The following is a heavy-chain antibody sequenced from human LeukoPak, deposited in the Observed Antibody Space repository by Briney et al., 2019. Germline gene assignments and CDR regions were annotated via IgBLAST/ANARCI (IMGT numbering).Heavy chain of an antibody. CDR2: IYYSGST. D-gene: IGHD3-16*01. CDR3: ARRAFMITFGGVPHDAFDI. J-gene: IGHJ3*02. CDR1: GGSISSYY. V-gene: IGHV4-59*01. Sequence: PSETLSLTCTVSGGSISSYYWSWIRQPPGKGLEWIGYIYYSGSTNYNPSLKSRVTISVDTSKNQFSLKLCSVTAADTAVYYCARRAFMITFGGVPHDAFDIWGQGTMVTVSS.